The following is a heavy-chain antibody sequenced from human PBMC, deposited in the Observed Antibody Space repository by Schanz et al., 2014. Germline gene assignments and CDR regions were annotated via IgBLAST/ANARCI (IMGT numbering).Heavy chain of an antibody. V-gene: IGHV3-33*08. CDR1: GFTFSSYG. CDR2: IWYDGSNE. Sequence: QVQLVESGGGVVQPGRSRRLSCEAPGFTFSSYGMHWVRQAPGKGLEWVAVIWYDGSNEYYADSVKGRFTITRDNPKKTLYLQMSSLRAEDTAVYYGARDHQWLARYYMDVWGKGTTVTVSS. CDR3: ARDHQWLARYYMDV. J-gene: IGHJ6*03. D-gene: IGHD6-19*01.